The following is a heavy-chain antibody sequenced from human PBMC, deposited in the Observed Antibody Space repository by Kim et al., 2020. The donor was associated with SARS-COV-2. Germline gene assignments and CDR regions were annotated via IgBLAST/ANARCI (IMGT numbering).Heavy chain of an antibody. CDR3: ARDGSGMDAFDI. V-gene: IGHV4-59*12. Sequence: YTPTLKGRVTISVDTSKNQFSLKLSSVTAADTAVYYCARDGSGMDAFDIWGQGTMVTVSS. D-gene: IGHD3-10*01. J-gene: IGHJ3*02.